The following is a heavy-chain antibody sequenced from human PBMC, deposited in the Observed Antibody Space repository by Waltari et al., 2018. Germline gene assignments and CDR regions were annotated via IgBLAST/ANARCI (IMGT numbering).Heavy chain of an antibody. V-gene: IGHV3-30*03. Sequence: QVQLVESGGGVVQPGRSLRLSCAASRFSLTTYGMHWVRQAPGKGLEWGAFISSDGSYEYYPDAVKGRFTISRDNSKTTVFLQMNSLRDEDTAVYYCATRDILGGSQNYYYYGMDVWGQGTRVTVSS. D-gene: IGHD1-26*01. CDR1: RFSLTTYG. CDR2: ISSDGSYE. CDR3: ATRDILGGSQNYYYYGMDV. J-gene: IGHJ6*02.